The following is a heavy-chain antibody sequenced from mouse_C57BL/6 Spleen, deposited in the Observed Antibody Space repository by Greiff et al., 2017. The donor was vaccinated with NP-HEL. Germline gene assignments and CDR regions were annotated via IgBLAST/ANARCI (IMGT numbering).Heavy chain of an antibody. CDR1: GYTFTDYE. Sequence: QVQLQQSGAELVRPGASVTLSCKASGYTFTDYEMHWVKQTPVHGLEWIGAIDPDTGCPAYTQKFKGKSTLTVDKSSSTAYMELRSLTSEDSAVYYCTRSLLDYWGQGTTLTVSS. J-gene: IGHJ2*01. CDR3: TRSLLDY. V-gene: IGHV1-15*01. CDR2: IDPDTGCP.